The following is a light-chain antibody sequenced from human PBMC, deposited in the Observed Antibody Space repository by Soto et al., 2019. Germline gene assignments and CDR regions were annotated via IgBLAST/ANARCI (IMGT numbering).Light chain of an antibody. Sequence: QSALTQPASVSGSPGQSITSSCTGTSSDVGGYNYVSWYQQHPGKAPKLMIYEVSNRPSGVSNRFSGSKSGNTASLTISGLQAEDEADYHCTSYTTSSTHWVFGGVTKVTVL. CDR3: TSYTTSSTHWV. CDR1: SSDVGGYNY. V-gene: IGLV2-14*01. CDR2: EVS. J-gene: IGLJ3*02.